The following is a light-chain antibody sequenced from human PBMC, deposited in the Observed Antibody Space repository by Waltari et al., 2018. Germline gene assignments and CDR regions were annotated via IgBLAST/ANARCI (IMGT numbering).Light chain of an antibody. CDR2: DLS. V-gene: IGLV2-14*03. Sequence: QSALTQPASVSASPGQSIPISFTGTSLSRVGYNYFSWYQQHPGKAPKLMIDDLSNRPSGVSNRFSGSKSGNTASLTISGLQAEDEADYYCSSYTSSSTLVFGSGTKVTVL. CDR3: SSYTSSSTLV. J-gene: IGLJ6*01. CDR1: SLSRVGYNY.